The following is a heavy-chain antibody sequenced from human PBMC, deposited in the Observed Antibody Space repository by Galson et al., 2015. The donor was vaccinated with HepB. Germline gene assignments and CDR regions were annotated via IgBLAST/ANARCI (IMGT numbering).Heavy chain of an antibody. CDR3: ARDSPYSSSWYLLNDY. CDR1: GGSISSYY. D-gene: IGHD6-13*01. V-gene: IGHV4-4*07. CDR2: IYSSGTT. J-gene: IGHJ4*02. Sequence: LSLTCTVSGGSISSYYWSWIRQPAGKGLEWIGRIYSSGTTTYNASLKSRVTMSVDTSKNQFALNLSSVTAADTAVYYCARDSPYSSSWYLLNDYWGQGTLVTVSS.